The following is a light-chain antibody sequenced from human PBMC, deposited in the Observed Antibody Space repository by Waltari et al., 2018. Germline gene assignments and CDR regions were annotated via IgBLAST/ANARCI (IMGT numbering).Light chain of an antibody. Sequence: EIVLTQSPGTLSMSPGEVTTLSCRASQSVSRPYIAWYQQRPGQAPRLLIYASSSRATGIPDRFSGSGSATDFTLTISRLEPEDFAVYYCQQYDGSPHTFGQGTKVEMK. CDR2: ASS. J-gene: IGKJ1*01. CDR1: QSVSRPY. CDR3: QQYDGSPHT. V-gene: IGKV3-20*01.